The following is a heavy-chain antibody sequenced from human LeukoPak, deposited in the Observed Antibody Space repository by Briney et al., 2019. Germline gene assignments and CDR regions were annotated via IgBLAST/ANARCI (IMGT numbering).Heavy chain of an antibody. Sequence: ASVKVSCKASGYTFTGYYMHWVRQAPGQGLEWMGRINPNSGGTNYAQKFQGRVTMTRDTSISTAYMELSRLRSDDTAVYYCARARVVVITFDFDYWGQGALVTVSS. J-gene: IGHJ4*02. CDR3: ARARVVVITFDFDY. CDR1: GYTFTGYY. D-gene: IGHD3-22*01. V-gene: IGHV1-2*06. CDR2: INPNSGGT.